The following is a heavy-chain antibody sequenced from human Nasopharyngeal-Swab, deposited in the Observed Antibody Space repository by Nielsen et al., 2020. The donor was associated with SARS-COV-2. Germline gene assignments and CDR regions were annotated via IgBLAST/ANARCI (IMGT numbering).Heavy chain of an antibody. V-gene: IGHV3-21*01. J-gene: IGHJ6*02. Sequence: GGSLRLSWAASGFTFNYYNFNRVRQAPGKGLERVSSISSSSSYIYYADSVKGRFTISRDNAKNSLYLQMNSLRAEDTAVYYCARDGLDYDFWSAYFMDVWGQGTTVTVSS. D-gene: IGHD3-3*01. CDR1: GFTFNYYN. CDR2: ISSSSSYI. CDR3: ARDGLDYDFWSAYFMDV.